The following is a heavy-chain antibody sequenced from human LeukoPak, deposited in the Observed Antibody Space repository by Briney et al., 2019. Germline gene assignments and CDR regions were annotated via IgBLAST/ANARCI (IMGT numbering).Heavy chain of an antibody. CDR2: TYYRSKWYN. CDR3: ARGRPYSGSYYTFDY. Sequence: RSQTLSLTCAISGYSVSSNSAAWNWIRQSPSRSLEWLGRTYYRSKWYNDYAVSVNSRITIDPDTSKNQFSLQLNSVTPEDTAVYYCARGRPYSGSYYTFDYWGQGTPVTVSS. D-gene: IGHD1-26*01. V-gene: IGHV6-1*01. J-gene: IGHJ4*02. CDR1: GYSVSSNSAA.